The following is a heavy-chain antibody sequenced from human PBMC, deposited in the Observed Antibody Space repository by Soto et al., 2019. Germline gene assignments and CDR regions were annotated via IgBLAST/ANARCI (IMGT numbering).Heavy chain of an antibody. D-gene: IGHD2-15*01. CDR3: ARGIGYCSGGSCYDGGWFDP. Sequence: PSETLSLTCAVYGGSFSGYYWSWIRQPPGKGLEWIGEINHSGSTNYNPSRKSRVTISVDTSKNQFSLKLSSVTAADTAVYYCARGIGYCSGGSCYDGGWFDPWGQGTLVTVSS. V-gene: IGHV4-34*01. J-gene: IGHJ5*02. CDR1: GGSFSGYY. CDR2: INHSGST.